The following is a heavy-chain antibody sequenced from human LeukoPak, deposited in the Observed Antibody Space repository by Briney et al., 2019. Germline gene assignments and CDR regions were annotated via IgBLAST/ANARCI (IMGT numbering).Heavy chain of an antibody. CDR2: IYYSGST. J-gene: IGHJ4*02. CDR3: AREAELEFDY. CDR1: GGSISSHY. V-gene: IGHV4-59*11. Sequence: SETLSLPCTVSGGSISSHYWSWIRQPPGKGLEWIGYIYYSGSTNYDPSLKSRVTISVDTSKNQFSLKLSSVTAADTAVYYCAREAELEFDYWGQGTLVTVSS. D-gene: IGHD1-1*01.